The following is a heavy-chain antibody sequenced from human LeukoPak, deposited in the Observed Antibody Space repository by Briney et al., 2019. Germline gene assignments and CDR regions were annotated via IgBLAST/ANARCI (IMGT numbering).Heavy chain of an antibody. CDR1: GFTFSSYA. J-gene: IGHJ3*02. CDR3: AKDLGHEGAFDI. CDR2: ISDSGGST. Sequence: GGSLRLSCAASGFTFSSYAMSWVRQAPGKGLEWVSAISDSGGSTYYADSVKGRFTISRDNSKNTLYLQMNSLRAEDTAVYYCAKDLGHEGAFDIWGQGTMVTVSS. V-gene: IGHV3-23*01.